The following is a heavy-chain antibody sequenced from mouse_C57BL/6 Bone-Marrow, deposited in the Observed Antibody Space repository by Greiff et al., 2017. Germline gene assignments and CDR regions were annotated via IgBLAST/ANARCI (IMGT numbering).Heavy chain of an antibody. CDR1: GYTFTDYY. V-gene: IGHV1-26*01. Sequence: VQLQQSGPELVKPGASVKISCKASGYTFTDYYMNWVKQSHGKSLEWIGDINPNNGGTSYNQKFKGKATLTVDKSSSTAYMELRSLTSEDSAVYYCARAYYGSSPYAMDYWGKGTTVTVSS. CDR2: INPNNGGT. D-gene: IGHD1-1*01. CDR3: ARAYYGSSPYAMDY. J-gene: IGHJ4*01.